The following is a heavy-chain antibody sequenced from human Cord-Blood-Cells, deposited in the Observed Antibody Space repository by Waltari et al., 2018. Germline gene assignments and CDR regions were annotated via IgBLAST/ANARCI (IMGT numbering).Heavy chain of an antibody. D-gene: IGHD3-16*01. V-gene: IGHV3-30-3*01. J-gene: IGHJ4*02. CDR3: ARDGPGGGFDY. Sequence: PASGFTFSSYAMHWVRQAPGKGLEWVAVISYDGSNKYYADSVKGRFTISRDNSKNTLYLQMNSLRAEDTAVYYCARDGPGGGFDYWGQGTLVTVSS. CDR1: GFTFSSYA. CDR2: ISYDGSNK.